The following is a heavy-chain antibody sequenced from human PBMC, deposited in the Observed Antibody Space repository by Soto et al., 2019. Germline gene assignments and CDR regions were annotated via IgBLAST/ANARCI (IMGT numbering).Heavy chain of an antibody. Sequence: SETLSLTCTVSGGSISSYYWSWVRQPPGKGLEWIGYIYHSGSTKYNPSLKSRVTISVDTSKNQFSLKLSSVTAADTAVYYCARVSGTYYYDYWGQGTLVTVSS. V-gene: IGHV4-59*08. CDR3: ARVSGTYYYDY. CDR1: GGSISSYY. J-gene: IGHJ4*02. CDR2: IYHSGST. D-gene: IGHD1-1*01.